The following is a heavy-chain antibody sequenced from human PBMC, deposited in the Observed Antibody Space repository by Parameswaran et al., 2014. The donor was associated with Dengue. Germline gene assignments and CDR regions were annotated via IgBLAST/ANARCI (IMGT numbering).Heavy chain of an antibody. CDR2: IRSKAYGGTT. CDR1: GFTFGDYA. CDR3: TRDSYSSAWLPQSY. D-gene: IGHD6-19*01. J-gene: IGHJ4*02. V-gene: IGHV3-49*03. Sequence: GESLKISCTTSGFTFGDYAMSWFRQAPGKGLEWVSFIRSKAYGGTTDYAASVKGRFIISRDDSKSIAYLQMNSLKTEDTAVYYCTRDSYSSAWLPQSYWGQGTLVTVSS.